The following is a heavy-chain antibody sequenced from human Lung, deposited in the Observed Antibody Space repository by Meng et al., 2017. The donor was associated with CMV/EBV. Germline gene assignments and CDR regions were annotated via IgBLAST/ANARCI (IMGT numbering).Heavy chain of an antibody. V-gene: IGHV3-23*01. CDR1: GSTFSSYA. Sequence: GGSLRPSCAASGSTFSSYAMSWVRQAPGKGLEWVSAISGSGGSTYYADSVEGRFTISRDNAKNTLFLQMSSLRAEDTAVYYCTRDLAGRDDYWGPGTLVTVSS. CDR2: ISGSGGST. D-gene: IGHD3-10*01. CDR3: TRDLAGRDDY. J-gene: IGHJ4*02.